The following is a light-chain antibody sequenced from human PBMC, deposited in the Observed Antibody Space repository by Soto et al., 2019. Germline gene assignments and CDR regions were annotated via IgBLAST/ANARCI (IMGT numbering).Light chain of an antibody. J-gene: IGLJ2*01. V-gene: IGLV2-14*01. CDR2: EVS. CDR1: NSDVGGYRF. CDR3: SSYSSSTTLVE. Sequence: QSALTQPASVSGSPGQSITISCTGTNSDVGGYRFDSWYQQHPGKAPKLMIYEVSNRPSGISNRFSGSKSGNTAALTISGLQAEDEADYYCSSYSSSTTLVEFGGGTKLTFL.